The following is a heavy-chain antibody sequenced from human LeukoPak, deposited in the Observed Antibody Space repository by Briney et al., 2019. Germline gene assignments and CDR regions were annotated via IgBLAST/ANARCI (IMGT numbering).Heavy chain of an antibody. CDR3: AREHYDILTWSFDY. J-gene: IGHJ4*02. CDR1: GFTFSSYG. D-gene: IGHD3-9*01. Sequence: GGSLRLSCAAPGFTFSSYGMHWVRQAPGKGLEWVVVIWYDGSNKYYAASGKGRFTISRDNSKNTLDLQMNSLRAEGTAVFYCAREHYDILTWSFDYWGQGTLVTVSS. CDR2: IWYDGSNK. V-gene: IGHV3-33*01.